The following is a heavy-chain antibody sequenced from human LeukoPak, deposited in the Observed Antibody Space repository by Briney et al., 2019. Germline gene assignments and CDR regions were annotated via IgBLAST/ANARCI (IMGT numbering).Heavy chain of an antibody. CDR2: ISWNSGSI. J-gene: IGHJ5*02. CDR1: GFTFEDYA. Sequence: GRSPRLSCAASGFTFEDYAMHWVRHAPGKGLEWVSGISWNSGSIGYADSVKGRFTISRDNAKNSLYLQMNSLRAEDTALYYCARGGLGNDILTGPWGQGTLVTVSS. CDR3: ARGGLGNDILTGP. V-gene: IGHV3-9*01. D-gene: IGHD3-9*01.